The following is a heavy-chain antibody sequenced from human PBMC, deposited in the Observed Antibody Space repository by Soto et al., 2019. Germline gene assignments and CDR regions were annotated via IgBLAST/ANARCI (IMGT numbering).Heavy chain of an antibody. Sequence: GGSLRLSCAASGFTFSGSAMHWVRQASGKGLEWVAVISYDGSNKYYADSVKGRFTISRDNSKNTLYLQMNSLRAEDTAVYYCANDPTYYDFWSGYSGYYGMDVWGQGTTVTVAS. CDR3: ANDPTYYDFWSGYSGYYGMDV. CDR2: ISYDGSNK. V-gene: IGHV3-30*18. CDR1: GFTFSGSA. D-gene: IGHD3-3*01. J-gene: IGHJ6*02.